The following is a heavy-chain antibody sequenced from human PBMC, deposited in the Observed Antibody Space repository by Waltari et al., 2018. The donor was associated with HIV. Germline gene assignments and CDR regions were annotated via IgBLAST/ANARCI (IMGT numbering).Heavy chain of an antibody. D-gene: IGHD1-1*01. J-gene: IGHJ4*02. CDR2: SSRAIYFS. CDR3: VRDRTSMTTGDFDS. CDR1: GIAFDLFT. V-gene: IGHV3-21*02. Sequence: VELVESGGGLFKPGQSLRLSCNASGIAFDLFTMTWVRQAPGRGREWVACSSRAIYFSYYSDSLKGRISISRDNAKKSLFLQINSLTADDTGLYFCVRDRTSMTTGDFDSWGQGVPVIVSS.